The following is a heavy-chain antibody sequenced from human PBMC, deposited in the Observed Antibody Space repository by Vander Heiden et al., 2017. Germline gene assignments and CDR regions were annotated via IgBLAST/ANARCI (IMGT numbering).Heavy chain of an antibody. J-gene: IGHJ4*02. CDR2: IKQDGSEK. Sequence: EVQLVESGGGLVQPGGSLRLSCAASGFTFSSYWLSWFRQAPGKGLEWVANIKQDGSEKYYVDSVKGRFTISRDNAKNSLYLQMNSLRAEDTAVYYCARDRGYCSGGSCPRDDWGQGTLVTVAS. CDR1: GFTFSSYW. V-gene: IGHV3-7*01. CDR3: ARDRGYCSGGSCPRDD. D-gene: IGHD2-15*01.